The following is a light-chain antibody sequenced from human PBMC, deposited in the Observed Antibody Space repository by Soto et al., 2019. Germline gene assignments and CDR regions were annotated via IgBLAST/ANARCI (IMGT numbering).Light chain of an antibody. Sequence: DFPMTQSPSVVAVAVGDRVTSTCQASQGISSWLAWYQHKPGSAPKLLIHAASSFESGPPSRFSGSGSGTDFTLAISGLQPDDFAPCYCQPTSSFPLSFGGGTKVDIQ. V-gene: IGKV1-12*01. CDR2: AAS. CDR1: QGISSW. J-gene: IGKJ4*01. CDR3: QPTSSFPLS.